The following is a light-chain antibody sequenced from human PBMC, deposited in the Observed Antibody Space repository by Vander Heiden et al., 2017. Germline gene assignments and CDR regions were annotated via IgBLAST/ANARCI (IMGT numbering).Light chain of an antibody. Sequence: EIVLTQSPGTLSLSPGERATLSCRASQSVSSNYLAWYQQKPGQAPRLLIYGASSWATGIPDRFSGSGSGTDFTLTISRREPEDFAVYYCQQEGSSPRAFGQGTKLEIK. V-gene: IGKV3-20*01. CDR3: QQEGSSPRA. CDR1: QSVSSNY. CDR2: GAS. J-gene: IGKJ2*01.